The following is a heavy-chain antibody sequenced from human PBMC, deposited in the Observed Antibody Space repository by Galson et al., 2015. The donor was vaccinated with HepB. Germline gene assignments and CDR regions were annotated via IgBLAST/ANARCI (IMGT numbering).Heavy chain of an antibody. CDR3: ARGPQALTKWAFDV. J-gene: IGHJ3*01. V-gene: IGHV3-69-1*01. Sequence: SLRLSCAASGFFFSDYNMNWVRQAPGKGLEWVSSISSNGTVYYADSLKGRSTISRDNAKNSLVLQVNSLRAEDTAVYYCARGPQALTKWAFDVWGLGTMVTVSS. CDR2: ISSNGTV. D-gene: IGHD2-2*01. CDR1: GFFFSDYN.